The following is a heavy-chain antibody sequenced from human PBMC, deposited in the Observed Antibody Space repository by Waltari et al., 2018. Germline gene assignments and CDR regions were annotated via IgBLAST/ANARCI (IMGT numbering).Heavy chain of an antibody. Sequence: QLQLQESGPGLVKPSETLSLTCSVSGVSITSDRHYWGWIRQPPGQGLEWIATLSYSGATYSSPSLKGRVTRSRDTSKNQVSLQLGSVTAADTAVYYCATYIGASLGTAAFDVWGQGTMVTVSS. J-gene: IGHJ3*01. D-gene: IGHD5-12*01. V-gene: IGHV4-39*01. CDR3: ATYIGASLGTAAFDV. CDR1: GVSITSDRHY. CDR2: LSYSGAT.